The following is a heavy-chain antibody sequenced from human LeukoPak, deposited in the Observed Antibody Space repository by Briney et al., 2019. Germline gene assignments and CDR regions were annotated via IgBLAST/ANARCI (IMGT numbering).Heavy chain of an antibody. CDR1: GYTFTSYG. J-gene: IGHJ5*02. CDR2: ISAYNGNT. Sequence: ASVKVSCTASGYTFTSYGISWVRQAPGQGLEWVGWISAYNGNTNYAQKLQGRVTMTTDTSTSTAYMELRSLRSDDTAVYYCARGRRLAYCGGDCYGNWFDPWGQGTLVTVSS. CDR3: ARGRRLAYCGGDCYGNWFDP. D-gene: IGHD2-21*02. V-gene: IGHV1-18*01.